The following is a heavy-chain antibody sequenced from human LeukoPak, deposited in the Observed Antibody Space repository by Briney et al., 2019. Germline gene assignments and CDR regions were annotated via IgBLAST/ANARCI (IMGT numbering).Heavy chain of an antibody. CDR1: GFTFSSYG. CDR3: AKDRSGSYYSHDFDY. J-gene: IGHJ4*02. D-gene: IGHD3-10*01. Sequence: GGSLRLSCAASGFTFSSYGMHWVRQAPGKGLEWVAFIRCDGSNEDYADSVKGRFTISRDNSKNTLYVQMNSLRAEDTAVYYCAKDRSGSYYSHDFDYWGQGTLVTVSS. CDR2: IRCDGSNE. V-gene: IGHV3-30*02.